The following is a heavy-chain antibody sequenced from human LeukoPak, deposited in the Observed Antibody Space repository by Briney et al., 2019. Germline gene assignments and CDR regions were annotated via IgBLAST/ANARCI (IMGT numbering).Heavy chain of an antibody. CDR2: IYSGSST. CDR1: GFTVGSKY. J-gene: IGHJ2*01. CDR3: ATVGDHYHWYLDL. Sequence: GGSPRLSCAASGFTVGSKYMNWVRQATGKGLECVSIIYSGSSTYYADSVKGRFTVSRDDSKNTLYLQMNSLRADDTAMYYCATVGDHYHWYLDLWGRGTLVSVSS. V-gene: IGHV3-53*01. D-gene: IGHD3-10*01.